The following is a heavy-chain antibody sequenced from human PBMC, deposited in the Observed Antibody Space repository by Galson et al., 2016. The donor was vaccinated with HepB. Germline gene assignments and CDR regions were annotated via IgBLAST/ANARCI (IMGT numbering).Heavy chain of an antibody. CDR1: GYTFTNYG. D-gene: IGHD2-15*01. CDR2: ISAFNGST. J-gene: IGHJ3*01. Sequence: SVKVSCKASGYTFTNYGISWVRQAPGQGLEWMGWISAFNGSTNYAQKFQGRVTMTGDRSITTAYMELSRLRSDDTAVYYCTRICSGANCLDAFDLWGQGTRVTVSS. CDR3: TRICSGANCLDAFDL. V-gene: IGHV1-18*01.